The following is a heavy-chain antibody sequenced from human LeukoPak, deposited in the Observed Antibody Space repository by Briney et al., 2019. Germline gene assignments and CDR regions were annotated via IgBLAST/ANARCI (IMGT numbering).Heavy chain of an antibody. V-gene: IGHV1-18*01. CDR3: ARVMMGATSDY. D-gene: IGHD1-26*01. Sequence: ASVKVFCKASGYNFTSYGISWVRQAPGQGLEWMGWISAYNGNTNYAQKLQGRVTMTTDTSTSTAYMELRSLRSDDTAVYYCARVMMGATSDYWGQGTLVTVSS. J-gene: IGHJ4*02. CDR2: ISAYNGNT. CDR1: GYNFTSYG.